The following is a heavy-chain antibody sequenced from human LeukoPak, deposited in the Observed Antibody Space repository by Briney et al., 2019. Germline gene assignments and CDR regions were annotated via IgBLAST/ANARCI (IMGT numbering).Heavy chain of an antibody. V-gene: IGHV3-30*18. D-gene: IGHD2-15*01. Sequence: GGSLRLSCAASGFTFNSYGMHWVRQAPGKGLEWVTFMSYDGSNKNYADSVKGRFTISRDNSKNTLDLHMNSPRAEDTAVYYCAKGDQAFLVVVAAILFDYWGQGTLVTVSS. CDR3: AKGDQAFLVVVAAILFDY. CDR1: GFTFNSYG. J-gene: IGHJ4*02. CDR2: MSYDGSNK.